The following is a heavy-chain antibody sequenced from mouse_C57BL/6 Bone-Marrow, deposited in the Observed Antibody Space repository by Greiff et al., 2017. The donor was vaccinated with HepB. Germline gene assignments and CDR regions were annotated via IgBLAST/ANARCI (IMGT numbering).Heavy chain of an antibody. D-gene: IGHD1-1*01. J-gene: IGHJ2*01. CDR2: ILPGSGST. V-gene: IGHV1-9*01. CDR1: GYTFTGYW. CDR3: ARFPPFITTVVATDY. Sequence: VKLMESGAELMKPGASVKLSCKATGYTFTGYWIEWVKQRPGHGLEWIGEILPGSGSTNYNEKFKGKATFTADTSSKTAYMQLSSLTPEDSAIYYCARFPPFITTVVATDYWGQGTTLTVSS.